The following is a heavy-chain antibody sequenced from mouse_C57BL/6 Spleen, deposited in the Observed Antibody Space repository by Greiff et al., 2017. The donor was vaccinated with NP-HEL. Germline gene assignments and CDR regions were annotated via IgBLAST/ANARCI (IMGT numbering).Heavy chain of an antibody. D-gene: IGHD1-1*01. CDR2: ISDGGSYT. CDR1: GFTFSSYA. J-gene: IGHJ2*01. Sequence: EVQLVESGGGLVKPGGSLKLSCAASGFTFSSYAMSWVRQTPEKRLEWVATISDGGSYTYYPDNVKGRFTISRDNAKNNLYLQMSHLKSEDTAMYYCARDHLGSVATDYFDYWGQGTTLTVSS. V-gene: IGHV5-4*01. CDR3: ARDHLGSVATDYFDY.